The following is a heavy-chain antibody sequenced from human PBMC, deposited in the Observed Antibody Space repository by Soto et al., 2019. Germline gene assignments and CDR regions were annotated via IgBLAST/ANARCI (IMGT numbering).Heavy chain of an antibody. CDR1: GYTFTNYG. J-gene: IGHJ5*02. V-gene: IGHV1-18*01. Sequence: QVQLVQSGAEVKKPGASVKVSCKASGYTFTNYGISWVRQAPGQGLEWMGWISTYNGNTNYAQKLQDRVMMNRDTSARIAYMELRSLRSDDTAVYYCARDVDIGSRPTGDWFDPWGQGTLVTVSS. D-gene: IGHD2-15*01. CDR2: ISTYNGNT. CDR3: ARDVDIGSRPTGDWFDP.